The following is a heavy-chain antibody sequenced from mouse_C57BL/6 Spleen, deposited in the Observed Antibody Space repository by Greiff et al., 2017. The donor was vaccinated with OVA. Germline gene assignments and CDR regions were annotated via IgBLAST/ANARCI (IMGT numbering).Heavy chain of an antibody. J-gene: IGHJ4*01. Sequence: QVQLQQSGTELVKPGASVKLSCKASGYTFTSYWMHWVKQRPGQGLEWIGNINPSNGGTNYNEKFKSKATLTVDKSSSTAYMQLSSLTSEDSAVYDCARYGNYGDYYAMDYWGQGTSVTVSS. V-gene: IGHV1-53*01. CDR3: ARYGNYGDYYAMDY. CDR1: GYTFTSYW. CDR2: INPSNGGT. D-gene: IGHD2-1*01.